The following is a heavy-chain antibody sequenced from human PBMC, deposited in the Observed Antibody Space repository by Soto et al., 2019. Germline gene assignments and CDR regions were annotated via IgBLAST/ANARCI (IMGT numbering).Heavy chain of an antibody. CDR2: ISAYNGNT. CDR3: ARVRGAEYSSSWDVRGDSNPHFDY. V-gene: IGHV1-18*04. D-gene: IGHD6-13*01. Sequence: ASVKVACTASGYTFTSYGISWVRQAPGQGLEWMGWISAYNGNTNYAQKLQGRVTMTTDTSTSTAYMELRSLRSDDTAVYYCARVRGAEYSSSWDVRGDSNPHFDYWG. J-gene: IGHJ4*01. CDR1: GYTFTSYG.